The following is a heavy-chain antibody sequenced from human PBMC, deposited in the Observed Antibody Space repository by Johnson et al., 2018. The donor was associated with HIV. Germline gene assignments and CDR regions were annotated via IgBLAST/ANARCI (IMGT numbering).Heavy chain of an antibody. D-gene: IGHD3-10*01. V-gene: IGHV3-20*04. CDR2: INWNGGST. CDR3: ARHHITYYYTSGSPDAFDI. Sequence: EVQLVESGGGVVRPGGSLRLSCAASGFTFNDYGMSWVRQAPGKGLEWVSGINWNGGSTGYADSVKGRFTISRDNSKSTLYLQMNSLRAEDTAVYYCARHHITYYYTSGSPDAFDIWGQGTMVTVSS. J-gene: IGHJ3*02. CDR1: GFTFNDYG.